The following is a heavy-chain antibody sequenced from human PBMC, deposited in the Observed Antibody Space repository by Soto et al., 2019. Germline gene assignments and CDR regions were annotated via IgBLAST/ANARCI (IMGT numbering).Heavy chain of an antibody. CDR1: GFNFINHG. D-gene: IGHD6-6*01. CDR3: AKRVAYSSSSAYFDY. J-gene: IGHJ4*02. V-gene: IGHV3-23*01. CDR2: INDSGDT. Sequence: GGSLSLSSSASGFNFINHGMSWVRQAPGKGLEWVSSINDSGDTYYGDSVKGRFTISRDNSKNTLYLQVNSLSAEDTAVYYCAKRVAYSSSSAYFDYWAQGNLVTVSS.